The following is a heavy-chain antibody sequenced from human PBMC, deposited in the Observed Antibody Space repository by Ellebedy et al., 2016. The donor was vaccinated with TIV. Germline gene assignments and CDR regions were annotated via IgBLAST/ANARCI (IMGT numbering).Heavy chain of an antibody. V-gene: IGHV1-46*01. Sequence: ASVKVSCXGSGYTFTNYYINWVRQAPGQGPEWMGIINPSGGRATYAQKFQGKLTMTSDTSTSTVFLELRSLRSEDSAVYYCARGFAVAVPFYFDSWGQGTLVTVSS. CDR1: GYTFTNYY. D-gene: IGHD6-19*01. CDR2: INPSGGRA. J-gene: IGHJ4*02. CDR3: ARGFAVAVPFYFDS.